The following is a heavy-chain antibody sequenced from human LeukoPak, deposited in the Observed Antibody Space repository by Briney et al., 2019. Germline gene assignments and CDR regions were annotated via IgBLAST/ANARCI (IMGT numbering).Heavy chain of an antibody. CDR1: GGSFSGYY. J-gene: IGHJ6*02. CDR2: IYHSGST. CDR3: ARWWYSSQYYYYYYGMDV. D-gene: IGHD6-13*01. V-gene: IGHV4-34*01. Sequence: SETLSLTCAVYGGSFSGYYWSWIRQPPGKGLEWIGEIYHSGSTNYNPSLKSRVTISVDKSKNQFSLKLSSVTAADTAVYYCARWWYSSQYYYYYYGMDVWGQGTTVTVSS.